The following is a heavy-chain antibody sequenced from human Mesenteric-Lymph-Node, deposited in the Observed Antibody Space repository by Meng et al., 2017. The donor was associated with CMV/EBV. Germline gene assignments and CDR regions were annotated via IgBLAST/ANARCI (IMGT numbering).Heavy chain of an antibody. CDR1: GDSISSFYY. CDR2: VHYTGST. V-gene: IGHV4-39*01. D-gene: IGHD6-19*01. Sequence: QLSRREQGPGQVNPSGTPALTCPVSGDSISSFYYWGWIRQPPGRGLEWIGSVHYTGSTYYSPSLKSRVTVSVDTSKNQFSLRLTSVTAADTAVYYCAGPFPSWQSPRLDPFGAWGQGTLVTVSS. J-gene: IGHJ5*02. CDR3: AGPFPSWQSPRLDPFGA.